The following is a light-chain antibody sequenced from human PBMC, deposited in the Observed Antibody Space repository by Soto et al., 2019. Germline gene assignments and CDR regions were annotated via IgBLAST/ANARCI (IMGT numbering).Light chain of an antibody. CDR3: QQRSNWPTLT. J-gene: IGKJ4*01. CDR1: QSVSSN. Sequence: EIVMTQSPATLSVSPGERATLSCRASQSVSSNLAWYQQKPGQAPRLLIYDASNRATGIPARFSGSGSGTDFTLPISSLEPEDFAVYYCQQRSNWPTLTFGGGTKV. CDR2: DAS. V-gene: IGKV3-11*01.